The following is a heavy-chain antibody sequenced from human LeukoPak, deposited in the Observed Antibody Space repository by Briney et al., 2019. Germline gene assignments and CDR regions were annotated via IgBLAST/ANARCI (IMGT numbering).Heavy chain of an antibody. CDR3: ARDPDGGPDY. Sequence: SETLSLTCAVSGYSISSGYYWGWIRQPPGKGLEWIGSIYHSGSTYYNPSLKSRVTISVDTSKNQFSLKLGSVTAADTAVYYCARDPDGGPDYWGQGTLVTVSS. CDR2: IYHSGST. V-gene: IGHV4-38-2*02. D-gene: IGHD3-16*01. J-gene: IGHJ4*02. CDR1: GYSISSGYY.